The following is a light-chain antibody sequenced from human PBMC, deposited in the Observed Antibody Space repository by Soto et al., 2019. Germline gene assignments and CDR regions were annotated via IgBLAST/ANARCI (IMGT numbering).Light chain of an antibody. J-gene: IGLJ2*01. CDR3: GTWDSSLSGVV. CDR2: ENN. V-gene: IGLV1-51*02. Sequence: QSVLMQPPSVSAAPGQKVTISCSGSSSNIGNNYVSWYQQLPGTAPKLLIYENNKRPSGIPDRFSGSKSGTSATLGITGLQTGDEADYYCGTWDSSLSGVVFGGGTKVTVL. CDR1: SSNIGNNY.